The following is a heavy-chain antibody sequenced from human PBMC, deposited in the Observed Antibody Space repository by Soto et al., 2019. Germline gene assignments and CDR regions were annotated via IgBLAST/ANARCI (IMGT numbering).Heavy chain of an antibody. J-gene: IGHJ3*02. CDR2: ISGSGGST. D-gene: IGHD3-22*01. V-gene: IGHV3-23*01. CDR1: GFTFSSYA. Sequence: PGGSLRLSCAASGFTFSSYAMSWVRQAPGKGLEWVSAISGSGGSTYYADSVKGRFTISRDNSKNTLYLQMNSLRAEDTAVYYCAKGPITMIVVVISNHDAFDIWGQGTMVTVSS. CDR3: AKGPITMIVVVISNHDAFDI.